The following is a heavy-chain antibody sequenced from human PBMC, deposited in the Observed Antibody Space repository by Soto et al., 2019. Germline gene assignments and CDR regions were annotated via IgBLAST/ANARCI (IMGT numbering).Heavy chain of an antibody. CDR3: ARVGGNWNDDYFDH. CDR2: MNPNSGDT. V-gene: IGHV1-8*01. CDR1: GYTFTNHD. J-gene: IGHJ4*02. D-gene: IGHD1-1*01. Sequence: QVQLVQSGAEVKKPGASVKVSCKASGYTFTNHDINWVRQTTGQGLEWMGWMNPNSGDTGYAQKFQGRVTMTRDTSIRTAYMELSHLRSDDTAVYYCARVGGNWNDDYFDHWGQGALVTVSS.